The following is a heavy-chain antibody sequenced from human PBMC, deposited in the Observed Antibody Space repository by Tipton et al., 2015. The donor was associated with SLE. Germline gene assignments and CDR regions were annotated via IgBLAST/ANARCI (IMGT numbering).Heavy chain of an antibody. CDR3: AREATRGHFDF. V-gene: IGHV4-61*02. D-gene: IGHD1-26*01. J-gene: IGHJ4*02. Sequence: TLSLTCTVSGGSISSGSYYWSWIRQPAGKGLKWIGRVHTSGSTNYNPSLRSRVTISVDTSKNQFSLNLNSVTAADTAVYFCAREATRGHFDFWGQGTLVTVSS. CDR2: VHTSGST. CDR1: GGSISSGSYY.